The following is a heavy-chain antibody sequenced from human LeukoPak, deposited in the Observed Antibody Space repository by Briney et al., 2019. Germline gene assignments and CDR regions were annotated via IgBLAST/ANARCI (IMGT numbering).Heavy chain of an antibody. D-gene: IGHD4-17*01. J-gene: IGHJ4*02. CDR3: ARVWGLRGDY. CDR2: IYYSGST. CDR1: GGSISSYY. V-gene: IGHV4-59*12. Sequence: SETLSLTCTVSGGSISSYYWSWIRQPPGKGLEWIGYIYYSGSTNYNPSLKSRVTISVDTSKNQFSLKLSSVTAADTAVYYCARVWGLRGDYWGQGTLVTVSS.